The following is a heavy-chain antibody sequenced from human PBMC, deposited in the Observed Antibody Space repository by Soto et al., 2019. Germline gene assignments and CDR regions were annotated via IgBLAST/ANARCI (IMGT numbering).Heavy chain of an antibody. V-gene: IGHV3-30*18. CDR2: ISYDGSNK. CDR3: AKILTMVRGVIITGRYYGMDV. CDR1: GFTFSSYG. D-gene: IGHD3-10*01. Sequence: GGSLRLSCAASGFTFSSYGMHWVRQAPGKGLEWVAVISYDGSNKYYADSVKGRFTISRDNSKNTLYLQMNSLRAEDTAVYYCAKILTMVRGVIITGRYYGMDVWGQGTTVTVSS. J-gene: IGHJ6*02.